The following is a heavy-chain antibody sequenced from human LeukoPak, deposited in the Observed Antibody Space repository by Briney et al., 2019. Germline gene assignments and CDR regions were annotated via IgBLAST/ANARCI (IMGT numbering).Heavy chain of an antibody. V-gene: IGHV3-30-3*01. Sequence: PGGSLRLSCAASGFTFSSYAMHWVRQAPGKGLEWVAVISYDGSNKYYADSVKGRFTISRDNSKNTLYLQMSSLRAEDTAVYYCAKDRLRIAAAGGWDYWGQGTLVTVSS. D-gene: IGHD6-13*01. CDR3: AKDRLRIAAAGGWDY. CDR1: GFTFSSYA. J-gene: IGHJ4*02. CDR2: ISYDGSNK.